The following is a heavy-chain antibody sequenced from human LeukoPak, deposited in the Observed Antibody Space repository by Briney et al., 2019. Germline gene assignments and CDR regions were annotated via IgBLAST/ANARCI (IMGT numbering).Heavy chain of an antibody. CDR3: ANEIRPNDY. CDR1: GFTFSSHW. J-gene: IGHJ4*02. CDR2: LNADASTT. D-gene: IGHD4-17*01. V-gene: IGHV3-74*01. Sequence: LAGGSLRLSCETSGFTFSSHWMHWVRQAPGKGLVWVSRLNADASTTNYADSVKGRFTISRDNSKNTLYLQMNSPSADDTAMYYCANEIRPNDYWGQGTLVTVSS.